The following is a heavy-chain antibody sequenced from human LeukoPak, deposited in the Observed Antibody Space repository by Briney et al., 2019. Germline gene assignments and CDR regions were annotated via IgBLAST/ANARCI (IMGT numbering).Heavy chain of an antibody. CDR3: AKEGSLRDFDY. Sequence: KTGGSLRPSCAASGFTFSSYGMHWVRQAPGKGLEWVAVISYDGTNKYYADSVKGRFTISRDNSKNTLYLQMNSLRAEDTAVYYCAKEGSLRDFDYWGQGTLVTVSS. J-gene: IGHJ4*02. V-gene: IGHV3-30*18. CDR1: GFTFSSYG. D-gene: IGHD3-10*01. CDR2: ISYDGTNK.